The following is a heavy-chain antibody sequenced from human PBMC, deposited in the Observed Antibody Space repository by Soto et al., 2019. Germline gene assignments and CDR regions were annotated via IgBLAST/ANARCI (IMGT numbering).Heavy chain of an antibody. V-gene: IGHV1-69*02. CDR3: ARGGLRYFDWLLSFDY. CDR2: IIPILGIA. D-gene: IGHD3-9*01. J-gene: IGHJ4*02. CDR1: GCTFSSYT. Sequence: SLKVSCKSSGCTFSSYTISWVRQAPGQGLEWMGRIIPILGIAKYSQKFQGRVTITRDTSASTAYMELSSLRSEDTAVYYCARGGLRYFDWLLSFDYWGQGTLVTVSS.